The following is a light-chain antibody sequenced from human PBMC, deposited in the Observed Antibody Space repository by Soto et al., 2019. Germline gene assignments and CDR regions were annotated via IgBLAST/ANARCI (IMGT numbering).Light chain of an antibody. CDR2: GAS. Sequence: EIVLTQSPGTLSLSPGERATLSCRASQSVSSSYLAWYQQKPGQAPRLLIYGASSRATGIPYRFSGSGSGTDFTLTISRLEPEDSAVYYCQQYASSPVYTFGQGTKLEIK. J-gene: IGKJ2*01. CDR3: QQYASSPVYT. V-gene: IGKV3-20*01. CDR1: QSVSSSY.